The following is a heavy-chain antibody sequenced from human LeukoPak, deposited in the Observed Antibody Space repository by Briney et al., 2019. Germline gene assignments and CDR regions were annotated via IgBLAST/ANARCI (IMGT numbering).Heavy chain of an antibody. CDR3: ARSPEYYFDY. CDR1: GGSISSGGYY. Sequence: PSQTLSLTCTVSGGSISSGGYYWSWNRQHPGKGLEWIGYIYYSGSTYYNPSLKSRVTISVDTSENQFSLKLTSVTAADTAVYYCARSPEYYFDYWGQGTLVTVSS. J-gene: IGHJ4*02. D-gene: IGHD1-14*01. V-gene: IGHV4-31*03. CDR2: IYYSGST.